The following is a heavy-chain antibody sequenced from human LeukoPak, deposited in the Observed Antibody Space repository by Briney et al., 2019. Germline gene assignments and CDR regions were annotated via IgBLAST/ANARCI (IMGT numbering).Heavy chain of an antibody. D-gene: IGHD2-2*01. CDR2: ISSTTSK. CDR1: GFTFSSYG. Sequence: AGGCLRLSCAASGFTFSSYGMNWARQAPGKGLEWIAYISSTTSKYYADSVKGRFTISRDNAKNSVFLQMNSLRDEGTAVYYCARRYCGTTTCSNFDYWGQGILVTVSS. CDR3: ARRYCGTTTCSNFDY. V-gene: IGHV3-48*02. J-gene: IGHJ4*02.